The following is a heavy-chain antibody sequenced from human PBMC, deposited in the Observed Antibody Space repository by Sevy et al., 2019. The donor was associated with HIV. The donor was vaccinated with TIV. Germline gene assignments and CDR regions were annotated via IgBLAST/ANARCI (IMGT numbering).Heavy chain of an antibody. V-gene: IGHV1-18*01. J-gene: IGHJ5*02. CDR1: GYTFTSYG. D-gene: IGHD4-4*01. CDR3: AREHHDYTRRPGWFDP. Sequence: ASVKVSCKASGYTFTSYGISWVRQAPGQGLEWMGWISAYNGNTNYAQKLQGRVTMTTDTSTSTAYMELRSLRSDDTAVYYCAREHHDYTRRPGWFDPWGQGTLVTVSS. CDR2: ISAYNGNT.